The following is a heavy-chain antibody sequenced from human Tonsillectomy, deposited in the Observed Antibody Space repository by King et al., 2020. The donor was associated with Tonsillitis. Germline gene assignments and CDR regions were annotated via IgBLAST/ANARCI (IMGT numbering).Heavy chain of an antibody. J-gene: IGHJ3*02. D-gene: IGHD6-6*01. V-gene: IGHV3-11*05. Sequence: VQLVESGGGLVKPGGSLRLSCAASGFTFSDYYMSWIRQAPGKGLEWVSYISSSSSYTIYPDSVKGRFTISRDNAKNSLYLQMNSLRAEDTAVYYCARPFRPWANDAFDIWGQGTMVTVSS. CDR2: ISSSSSYT. CDR3: ARPFRPWANDAFDI. CDR1: GFTFSDYY.